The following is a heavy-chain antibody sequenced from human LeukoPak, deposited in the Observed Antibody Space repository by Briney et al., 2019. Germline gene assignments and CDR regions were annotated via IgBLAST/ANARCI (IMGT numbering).Heavy chain of an antibody. CDR1: GFTFSSYA. V-gene: IGHV3-23*01. CDR2: ISGSGGST. CDR3: AKVAYYDILTGYMYYFDY. D-gene: IGHD3-9*01. J-gene: IGHJ4*02. Sequence: PGGSLRLSCAASGFTFSSYAMSWVRQAPGKGLEWVSAISGSGGSTYYADPVKGRFTISRDNSKNTLYLQMNSLRAEDTAVYYCAKVAYYDILTGYMYYFDYWGQGTLVTVSS.